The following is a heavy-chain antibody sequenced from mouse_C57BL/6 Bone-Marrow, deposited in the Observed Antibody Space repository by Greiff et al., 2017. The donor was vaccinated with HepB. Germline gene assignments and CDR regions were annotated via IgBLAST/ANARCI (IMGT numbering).Heavy chain of an antibody. V-gene: IGHV5-9*01. CDR2: ISGGGGNT. CDR1: GFTFSSYT. J-gene: IGHJ2*01. CDR3: ARQRGYYFDY. Sequence: VESGGGLVKPGGSLKLSCAASGFTFSSYTMSWVRQTPEKRLEWVATISGGGGNTYYPDSVKGRFTISRDNAKNTLYLQMSSLRSEDTALYYCARQRGYYFDYWGQGTTLTVSS.